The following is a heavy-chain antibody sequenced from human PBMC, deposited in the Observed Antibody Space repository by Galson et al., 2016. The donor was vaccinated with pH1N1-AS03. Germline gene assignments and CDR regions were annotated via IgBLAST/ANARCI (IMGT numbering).Heavy chain of an antibody. J-gene: IGHJ6*02. Sequence: QSGAEVKKPGESLSISCQGSGYRFSTYYIAWVRQMPGKGLEWMGIFHPGDSDTKYHPSFQGLVTMSADKSTNTAYLHWSSLKAADTAIYYCARHSQCTRGTCYSSYFYALDVGGRGTAVTVS. V-gene: IGHV5-51*01. CDR1: GYRFSTYY. D-gene: IGHD4-11*01. CDR2: FHPGDSDT. CDR3: ARHSQCTRGTCYSSYFYALDV.